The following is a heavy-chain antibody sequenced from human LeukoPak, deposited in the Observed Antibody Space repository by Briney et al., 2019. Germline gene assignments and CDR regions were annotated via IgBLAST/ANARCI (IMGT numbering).Heavy chain of an antibody. CDR3: ARGKGVNYDFWSGQDAFDI. J-gene: IGHJ3*02. CDR2: ISSSGSTI. D-gene: IGHD3-3*01. Sequence: GGSLRLSCAASGFTFSDYYMSWIRQAPGKGLEWVSYISSSGSTIYYADSVKGRFTISRDNAKNSLYLQMNSLRAEDTAVYYCARGKGVNYDFWSGQDAFDIWGQGTMVTVSS. V-gene: IGHV3-11*04. CDR1: GFTFSDYY.